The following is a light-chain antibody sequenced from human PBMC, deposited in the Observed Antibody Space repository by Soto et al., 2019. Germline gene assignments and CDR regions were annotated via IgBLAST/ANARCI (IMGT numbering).Light chain of an antibody. CDR2: AAS. CDR1: QSISNY. J-gene: IGKJ5*01. Sequence: DIQMTQSPSSLSASVGDRVTITCRASQSISNYLNWYQQKPGKAPKLLIYAASSLPSGVPSRFSGSGSGTDFTLTISSLQPEDFATYYCQPSYSTPTTLGPGTRPESK. CDR3: QPSYSTPTT. V-gene: IGKV1-39*01.